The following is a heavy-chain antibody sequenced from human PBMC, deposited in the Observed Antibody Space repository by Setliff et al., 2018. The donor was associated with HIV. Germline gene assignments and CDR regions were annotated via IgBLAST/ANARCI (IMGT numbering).Heavy chain of an antibody. CDR1: GGSISSGNW. CDR3: ARDLTVTDNGMDV. V-gene: IGHV4-4*02. J-gene: IGHJ6*02. D-gene: IGHD4-4*01. CDR2: IYHSGST. Sequence: SETLSLTCAVSGGSISSGNWWSWVRQPPGKRLEWIGEIYHSGSTNYNPSLKSRVTISVDTSENQFSLELSSVTAADTAVYYCARDLTVTDNGMDVWGQGTTVTVSS.